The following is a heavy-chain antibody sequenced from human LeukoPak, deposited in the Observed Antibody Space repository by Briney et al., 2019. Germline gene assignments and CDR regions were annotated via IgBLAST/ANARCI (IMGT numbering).Heavy chain of an antibody. Sequence: KSGGSLRLSCAASGFTFSSYAMHWVRQAPGKGLEWVAVISYDGSNKYYADSVKGRFTISRDNSKNTLYLQMNSLRAEDTAVYYCARDQDGEIDYWGQGTLVTVSS. CDR3: ARDQDGEIDY. J-gene: IGHJ4*02. CDR2: ISYDGSNK. V-gene: IGHV3-30-3*01. D-gene: IGHD4-17*01. CDR1: GFTFSSYA.